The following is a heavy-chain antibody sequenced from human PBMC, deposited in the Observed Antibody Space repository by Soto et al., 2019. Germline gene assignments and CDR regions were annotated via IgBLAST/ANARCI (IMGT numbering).Heavy chain of an antibody. CDR3: AKRASGSYFDY. CDR1: GFTFSSYA. Sequence: EVQLLESGGGLVQPGGSLRLSCAASGFTFSSYAMHWVRQAPGKGLEWVSVISGSGGSTYYADSVKGRFTISRDNSKNTLYLQMKSLGAEDTAVYYCAKRASGSYFDYWGQGTLLTVSS. CDR2: ISGSGGST. D-gene: IGHD3-10*01. J-gene: IGHJ4*02. V-gene: IGHV3-23*01.